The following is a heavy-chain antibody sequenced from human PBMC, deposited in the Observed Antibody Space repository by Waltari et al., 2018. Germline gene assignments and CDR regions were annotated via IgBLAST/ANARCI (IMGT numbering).Heavy chain of an antibody. Sequence: QVQLQQWGAGLLKPSETLSLTCAVSGGSLGGFYCSWLRQSPGKGLGWLGEINHAGTTNYNPSLKSRVTVSVATSKKQFSLNLSSVTAADTGVYYCALDDDILTGPTSNWYFDIWGRGTLVTVSS. CDR3: ALDDDILTGPTSNWYFDI. D-gene: IGHD3-9*01. J-gene: IGHJ2*01. CDR2: INHAGTT. CDR1: GGSLGGFY. V-gene: IGHV4-34*01.